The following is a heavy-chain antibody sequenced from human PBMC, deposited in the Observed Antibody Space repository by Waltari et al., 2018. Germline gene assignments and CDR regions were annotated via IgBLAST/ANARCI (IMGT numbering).Heavy chain of an antibody. CDR2: IIPIFGTA. J-gene: IGHJ5*02. D-gene: IGHD2-21*01. V-gene: IGHV1-69*13. Sequence: QVQLVQSGAEVKKPGASVKVSCKASGYTFTSYAMHWVRQAPGQRLEWMGWIIPIFGTANYAQKFQGRVTITADESTSTAYMELSSLRSEDTAVYYCARDLASYCGGDCYFTWGQGTLVTVSS. CDR1: GYTFTSYA. CDR3: ARDLASYCGGDCYFT.